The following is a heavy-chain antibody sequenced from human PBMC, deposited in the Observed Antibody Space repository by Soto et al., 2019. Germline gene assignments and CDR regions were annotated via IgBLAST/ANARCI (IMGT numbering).Heavy chain of an antibody. CDR2: INAGNGNT. J-gene: IGHJ5*02. V-gene: IGHV1-3*01. CDR3: ARDNDGAQFASSYNDL. D-gene: IGHD6-6*01. CDR1: GDRIASCA. Sequence: SVKVSCKDCGDRIASCARHWVRQEPGQRLEWMGWINAGNGNTKYSQRFQGRFTISRDNARNSVFLHLNSLRAEDTAVYYCARDNDGAQFASSYNDLWGQGTLVTVSS.